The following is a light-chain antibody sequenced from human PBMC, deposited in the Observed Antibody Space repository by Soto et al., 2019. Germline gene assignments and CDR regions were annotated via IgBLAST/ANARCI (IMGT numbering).Light chain of an antibody. CDR1: SSNIGSHA. J-gene: IGLJ3*02. V-gene: IGLV1-44*01. CDR3: AAWDGSLNGGVCGGGV. Sequence: QSVLTQPPSVSGTPGQRVTVSCSGSSSNIGSHAVSWYQQFPGTAPKLLIYSNNQRPSGVPDRFSGSKSGTSASLAISGLQSDDEADYYCAAWDGSLNGGVCGGGVFGGGTKVTVL. CDR2: SNN.